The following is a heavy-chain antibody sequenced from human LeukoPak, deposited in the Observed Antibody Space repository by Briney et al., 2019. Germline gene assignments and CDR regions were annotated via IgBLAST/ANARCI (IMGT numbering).Heavy chain of an antibody. CDR3: AAGFWSGYFDY. D-gene: IGHD3-3*01. Sequence: GGSLRLSCAASGFTFSSYAMSCVRQAPGKGLEWVSAISGSGGSTYYADSVKGRFTISRDNSKNTLYLQMNSLRAEDTAVYYCAAGFWSGYFDYWGQGTLVTVSS. V-gene: IGHV3-23*01. CDR1: GFTFSSYA. CDR2: ISGSGGST. J-gene: IGHJ4*02.